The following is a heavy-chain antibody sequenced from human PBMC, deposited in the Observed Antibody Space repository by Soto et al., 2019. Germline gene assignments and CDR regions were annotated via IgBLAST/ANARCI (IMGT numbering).Heavy chain of an antibody. Sequence: GGSLRLSCAASGFTFTRYSMNWVRQVPGKGLVWVSRINSDGSTTTYADSVKGRFTISRDNAKNTLYLQMNSLRAEDTAVYYCVRDYMVRGRDSNWFDPWGQGTLVTVSS. CDR1: GFTFTRYS. CDR2: INSDGSTT. V-gene: IGHV3-74*03. D-gene: IGHD3-10*01. CDR3: VRDYMVRGRDSNWFDP. J-gene: IGHJ5*02.